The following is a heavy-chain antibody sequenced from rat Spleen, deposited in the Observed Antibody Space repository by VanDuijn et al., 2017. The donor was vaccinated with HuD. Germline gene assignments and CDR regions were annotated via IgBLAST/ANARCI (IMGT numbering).Heavy chain of an antibody. Sequence: EVELVESGGGLVQPGRSMKLSCAVSGITFSKYGMVWVRQAPGKGLEWIASITHTGGSTYYPDSVKGRFTISRDNAKNTLYLQINSLRSEDTATYYCTRERNWAFDHWGQGVMVTVSS. CDR1: GITFSKYG. V-gene: IGHV5-31*01. D-gene: IGHD5-1*01. CDR3: TRERNWAFDH. CDR2: ITHTGGST. J-gene: IGHJ2*01.